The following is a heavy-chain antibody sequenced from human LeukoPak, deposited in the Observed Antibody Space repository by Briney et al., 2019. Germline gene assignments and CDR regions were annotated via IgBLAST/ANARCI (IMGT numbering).Heavy chain of an antibody. CDR1: GFTFSSYA. D-gene: IGHD1-26*01. Sequence: GGSLRLSCAASGFTFSSYAMSWVRQAPGKGLEWVSAISGGGGSTYYADSVKGRFTISRDNSRNTLYLLMNSLRAEDTAVYYCAKDSEYSGSDYWGQGTLVTVSS. J-gene: IGHJ4*02. CDR2: ISGGGGST. V-gene: IGHV3-23*01. CDR3: AKDSEYSGSDY.